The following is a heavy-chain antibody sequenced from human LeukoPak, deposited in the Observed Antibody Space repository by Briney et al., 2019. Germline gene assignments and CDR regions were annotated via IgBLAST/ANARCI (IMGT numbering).Heavy chain of an antibody. D-gene: IGHD3-3*01. CDR2: IYHSGST. J-gene: IGHJ4*02. CDR1: GYSISSGYY. V-gene: IGHV4-38-2*02. Sequence: SETLSLTCTVSGYSISSGYYWGWIRQPPGKGLEWIGSIYHSGSTYYNPSLKSRVTISVDTSKNQFSLKLSSVTAADTAVYYCARELGFLEWLYYFDYWGQGTLVTVSS. CDR3: ARELGFLEWLYYFDY.